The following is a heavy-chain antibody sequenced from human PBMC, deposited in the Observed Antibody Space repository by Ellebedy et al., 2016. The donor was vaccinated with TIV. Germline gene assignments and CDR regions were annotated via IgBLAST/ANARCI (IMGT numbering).Heavy chain of an antibody. D-gene: IGHD3-10*01. J-gene: IGHJ4*03. CDR2: IKQDGSEK. Sequence: LSLTCAASGFTFSDYWMSWVRQAPGKGLEWVANIKQDGSEKWYVDSVKGRFTISRDNAKNSLYLQMSSLRAEDTAVYYCARDQGWAYPGSTRFDYWGQGTLVTVSS. CDR3: ARDQGWAYPGSTRFDY. CDR1: GFTFSDYW. V-gene: IGHV3-7*01.